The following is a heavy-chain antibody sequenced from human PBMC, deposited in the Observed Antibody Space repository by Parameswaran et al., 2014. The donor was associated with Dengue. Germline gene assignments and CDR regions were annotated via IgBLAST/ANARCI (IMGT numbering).Heavy chain of an antibody. Sequence: ASETLSLTCTISGVSISNHYWSWIRQPPGKGLEYLGYMSESGTTNYNPSLKSRLTMSVDISKKQFSLKLSSVTAANTAVYYCARIPDLSSKGEPLDYWGQGTLVTVSS. CDR1: GVSISNHY. J-gene: IGHJ4*02. V-gene: IGHV4-59*11. CDR2: MSESGTT. CDR3: ARIPDLSSKGEPLDY. D-gene: IGHD3-16*01.